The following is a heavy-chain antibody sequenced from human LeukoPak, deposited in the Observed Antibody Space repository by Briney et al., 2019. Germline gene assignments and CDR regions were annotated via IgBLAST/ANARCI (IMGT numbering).Heavy chain of an antibody. CDR2: ISSGSSTI. V-gene: IGHV3-48*01. J-gene: IGHJ4*02. Sequence: GGSLRLSCAASGFTFTLYSMNWVRQAPGKGPEWVSYISSGSSTIYYADSVKGRFTISRDNAKNSLYLQMNSLRAEDTAVYYCARRYCSSTSCTLDYWGQGTLVTVSS. CDR1: GFTFTLYS. D-gene: IGHD2-2*01. CDR3: ARRYCSSTSCTLDY.